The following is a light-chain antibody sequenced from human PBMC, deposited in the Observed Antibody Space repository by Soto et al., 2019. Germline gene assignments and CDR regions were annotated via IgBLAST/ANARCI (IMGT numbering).Light chain of an antibody. CDR3: QQYGSSQWT. V-gene: IGKV3-20*01. Sequence: EVVLTQSPGTLSLSPGERATLSCRASLSVSSSYLAWYQQKPGQAPRLLIYGASSRATGIPDRFSGSGSGTDFTLTISRLEPEDFAVYYCQQYGSSQWTFGQGTKVDIK. J-gene: IGKJ1*01. CDR2: GAS. CDR1: LSVSSSY.